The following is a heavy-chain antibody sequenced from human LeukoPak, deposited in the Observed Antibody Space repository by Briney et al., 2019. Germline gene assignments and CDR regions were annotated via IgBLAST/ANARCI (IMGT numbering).Heavy chain of an antibody. D-gene: IGHD5-12*01. CDR1: GFTFSSYA. V-gene: IGHV3-64*01. CDR2: ISSNGGST. J-gene: IGHJ4*02. CDR3: ARGCYGYEGHSY. Sequence: GGSLRLSCAASGFTFSSYAMHWVRQAPGKGLEYVSAISSNGGSTYYANSVKGRFTISRDNSKNTLYLQMCSLRAEDMAVYYCARGCYGYEGHSYWGQGTLVTVSS.